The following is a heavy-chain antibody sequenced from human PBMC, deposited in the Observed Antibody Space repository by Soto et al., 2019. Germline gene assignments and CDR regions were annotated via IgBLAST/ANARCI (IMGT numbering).Heavy chain of an antibody. CDR3: ARILGNYYYGMDV. D-gene: IGHD2-15*01. CDR2: IYYSGST. J-gene: IGHJ6*02. CDR1: GGYISSGVYY. V-gene: IGHV4-31*03. Sequence: PSETLSLTCTVSGGYISSGVYYWIWIRQHPGKGLEWIGYIYYSGSTYYNPSLKSRVTISVDTSKNQFSLKLSSVTAADTAVYYCARILGNYYYGMDVWGQGTTVTVSS.